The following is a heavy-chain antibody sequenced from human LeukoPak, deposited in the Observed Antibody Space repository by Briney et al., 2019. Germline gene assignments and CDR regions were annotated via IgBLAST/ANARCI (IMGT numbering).Heavy chain of an antibody. CDR3: ARLMITFGGVIVWAFDI. Sequence: SETLSLTCAVYGGSFSGYYWSWIRQPPGKGLEWIGEINHSGSTNYNPSLKSRVTISVDTSKNQFSLTLSSVTAADTAVYYCARLMITFGGVIVWAFDIWGQGTMVAVSS. D-gene: IGHD3-16*02. V-gene: IGHV4-34*01. CDR1: GGSFSGYY. CDR2: INHSGST. J-gene: IGHJ3*02.